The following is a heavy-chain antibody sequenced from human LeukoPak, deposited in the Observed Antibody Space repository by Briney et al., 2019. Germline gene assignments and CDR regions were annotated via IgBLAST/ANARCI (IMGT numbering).Heavy chain of an antibody. CDR2: INHSGST. V-gene: IGHV4-34*01. Sequence: PSETLSLTCAVYGGSFGGYYWSWIRQPPGKGLEWIGEINHSGSTNYNPSLKSRVTISVDTSKNQFSLKLSSVTAADTAVYYCARRAIFGVVTTFDYWGQGTLVTVSS. CDR3: ARRAIFGVVTTFDY. D-gene: IGHD3-3*01. J-gene: IGHJ4*02. CDR1: GGSFGGYY.